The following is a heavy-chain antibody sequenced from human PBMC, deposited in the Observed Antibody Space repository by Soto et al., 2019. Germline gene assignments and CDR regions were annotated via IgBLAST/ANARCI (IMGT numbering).Heavy chain of an antibody. V-gene: IGHV3-23*01. D-gene: IGHD5-12*01. CDR2: ISGSGGST. CDR3: AKALGGWLQSADY. J-gene: IGHJ4*02. CDR1: GVTLYSDV. Sequence: GGSIGLACAACGVTLYSDVMTVSPQFPGKGLEWVSAISGSGGSTYYADSVKGRFTISRDNSKNTLYLQMNSLRAEDTAVYYCAKALGGWLQSADYWGQGTLVTVSS.